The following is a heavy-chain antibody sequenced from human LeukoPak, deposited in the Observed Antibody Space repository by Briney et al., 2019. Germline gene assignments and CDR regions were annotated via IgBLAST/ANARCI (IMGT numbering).Heavy chain of an antibody. D-gene: IGHD6-19*01. V-gene: IGHV3-30*03. CDR2: ISYDGSNK. J-gene: IGHJ4*02. CDR1: GFTFSNSG. Sequence: PGGSLRLSCAASGFTFSNSGMNWVRQAPGKGLEWVAVISYDGSNKYYADSVKGRFTISRDDSKNTLYLQMNSLRAEDTAVYYCAGTKTGYSSGWCGDIDYWGQGTLVTVSS. CDR3: AGTKTGYSSGWCGDIDY.